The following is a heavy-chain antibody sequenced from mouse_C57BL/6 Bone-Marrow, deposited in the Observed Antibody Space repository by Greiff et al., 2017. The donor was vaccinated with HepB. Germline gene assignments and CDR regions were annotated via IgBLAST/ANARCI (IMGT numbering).Heavy chain of an antibody. D-gene: IGHD1-1*01. Sequence: QVQLQQPGAELVKPGASVKMSCKASGYTFPSYWITWVKQRPGQGLEWIGDIYPGSGSTNYNEKFKSKATLTVDTSSSTAYMQLSSLTSEDSAVYYCARPHYYGSSYWYFDVWGTGTTGTVSS. J-gene: IGHJ1*03. CDR3: ARPHYYGSSYWYFDV. CDR1: GYTFPSYW. CDR2: IYPGSGST. V-gene: IGHV1-55*01.